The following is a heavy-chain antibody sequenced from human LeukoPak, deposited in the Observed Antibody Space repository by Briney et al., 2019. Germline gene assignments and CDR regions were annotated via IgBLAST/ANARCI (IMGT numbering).Heavy chain of an antibody. Sequence: ATVTISCKVSGYTFTDYYMHWVQQATGKPLEWMGLVDPEDGETMYAETFQGRVTITADTSTDTAYRERSSRRSENTAVYYGATDRGISAAVVLDSRGQGTLVTVSS. CDR2: VDPEDGET. CDR3: ATDRGISAAVVLDS. D-gene: IGHD6-13*01. J-gene: IGHJ4*02. CDR1: GYTFTDYY. V-gene: IGHV1-69-2*01.